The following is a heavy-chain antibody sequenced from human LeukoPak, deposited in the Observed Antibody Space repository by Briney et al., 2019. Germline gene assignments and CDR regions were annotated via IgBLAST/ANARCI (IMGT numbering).Heavy chain of an antibody. D-gene: IGHD2-21*02. V-gene: IGHV3-9*01. CDR3: ARDRTVTAGIDY. CDR1: GFTFDDYA. J-gene: IGHJ4*02. CDR2: ISWNSGSI. Sequence: SGRSLRLSCAASGFTFDDYAMHWVRQAPGKGLEWVSGISWNSGSIGYADSVKGRFTISRDNAKTSLYLQMNSLRAEDTAVYYCARDRTVTAGIDYWGQGTLVTVSS.